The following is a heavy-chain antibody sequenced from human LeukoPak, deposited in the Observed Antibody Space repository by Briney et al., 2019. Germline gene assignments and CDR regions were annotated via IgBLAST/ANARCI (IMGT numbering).Heavy chain of an antibody. J-gene: IGHJ4*02. D-gene: IGHD6-13*01. CDR3: AKDFEGYSSSWYYFDY. CDR1: GFTFNNYA. CDR2: ISGSGGRT. V-gene: IGHV3-23*01. Sequence: GGSLRLSCAASGFTFNNYAMGWVRQAPGKGLEWVSTISGSGGRTYYADSVKGRFTISRDNSKNTLYLQMNSLRAEDTAIYYCAKDFEGYSSSWYYFDYWGQGTLVTVSS.